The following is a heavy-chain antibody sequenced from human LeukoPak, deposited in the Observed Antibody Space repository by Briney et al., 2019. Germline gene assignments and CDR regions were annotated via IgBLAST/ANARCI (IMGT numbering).Heavy chain of an antibody. Sequence: SVKVSCKASGGTFSSYAISWVRQAPRQGLEWMGRIIPILGIANYAQKFQGRVTITADKSTSTAYMELSSLRSEDTAVYYCARGAKQQLALNWFGPWGQGTLVTVSS. CDR2: IIPILGIA. V-gene: IGHV1-69*04. D-gene: IGHD6-13*01. CDR3: ARGAKQQLALNWFGP. J-gene: IGHJ5*02. CDR1: GGTFSSYA.